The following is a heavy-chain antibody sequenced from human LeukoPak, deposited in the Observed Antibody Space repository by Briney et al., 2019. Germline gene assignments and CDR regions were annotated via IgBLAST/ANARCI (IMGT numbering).Heavy chain of an antibody. Sequence: GGSLRLSCAASGFTFNSYWMSWVRHAPGRGLEGVANIKQDGSEKYYVDSVKGRFTISRDNAKNSLYLQMNSLRAEDTAVYYCARLIAVAGTRAFDIWGQGTMVTVSS. CDR3: ARLIAVAGTRAFDI. D-gene: IGHD6-19*01. CDR1: GFTFNSYW. CDR2: IKQDGSEK. V-gene: IGHV3-7*01. J-gene: IGHJ3*02.